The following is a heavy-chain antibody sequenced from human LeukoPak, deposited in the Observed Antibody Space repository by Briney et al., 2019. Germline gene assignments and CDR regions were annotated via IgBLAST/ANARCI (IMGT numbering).Heavy chain of an antibody. D-gene: IGHD5-18*01. V-gene: IGHV4-39*01. CDR3: ARHTALGSPLHY. CDR2: IYYTGST. Sequence: SETLSLTCTVSGGSISSSAYYWGWIRQPPGKGLEWIGSIYYTGSTYYNPSLRTRVTISVDTSKNQFSLKLSSVTAADTAVYYCARHTALGSPLHYWGQGTLVTVSS. CDR1: GGSISSSAYY. J-gene: IGHJ4*02.